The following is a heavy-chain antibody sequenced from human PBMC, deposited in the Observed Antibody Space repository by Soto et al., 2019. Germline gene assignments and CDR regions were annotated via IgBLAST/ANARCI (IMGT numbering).Heavy chain of an antibody. Sequence: QVQLVESGGGVVQPGRSLRLSCAASGFTFSSYGMHWVRQAPGKGLERVAVIWYDGSNKYYADSVKGRFTISRDNSKNTLYLQSNSLRAEDTAVYYCARDRVLGGGQQLVRLAYWGQGTLVTVSS. CDR2: IWYDGSNK. CDR1: GFTFSSYG. V-gene: IGHV3-33*01. D-gene: IGHD6-13*01. J-gene: IGHJ4*02. CDR3: ARDRVLGGGQQLVRLAY.